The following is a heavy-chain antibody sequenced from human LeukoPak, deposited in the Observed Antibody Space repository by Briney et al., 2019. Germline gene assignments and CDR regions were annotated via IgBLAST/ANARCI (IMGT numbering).Heavy chain of an antibody. CDR1: GFTFSSYS. CDR3: EVAGTGFAY. J-gene: IGHJ4*02. Sequence: GGSLRLSCAASGFTFSSYSMNWVRQAPGKGLEWVSVIYSGGSTYYADSVKGRFTISRHNSKNTLYLQMNSLRAEDTAVYYCEVAGTGFAYWGQGTLVTVSS. CDR2: IYSGGST. V-gene: IGHV3-53*04. D-gene: IGHD6-19*01.